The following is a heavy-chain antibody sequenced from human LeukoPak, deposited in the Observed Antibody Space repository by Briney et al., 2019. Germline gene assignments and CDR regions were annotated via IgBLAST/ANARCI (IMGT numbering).Heavy chain of an antibody. CDR1: GGSIANYY. D-gene: IGHD3-16*01. CDR3: ARPGRQDAYNGHYWYFDL. V-gene: IGHV4-59*01. J-gene: IGHJ2*01. CDR2: VSYSGRT. Sequence: SEALSLTCTVSGGSIANYYWNWIRQPPGKDLEWIGCVSYSGRTHYSSALKSRVTISVDTSKNQFSLNLRSVTAADTAVYYCARPGRQDAYNGHYWYFDLWGRGTLVTVSS.